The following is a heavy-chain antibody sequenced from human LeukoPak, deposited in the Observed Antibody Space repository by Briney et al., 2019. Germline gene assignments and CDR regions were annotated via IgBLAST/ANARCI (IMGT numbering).Heavy chain of an antibody. J-gene: IGHJ5*02. CDR2: INPNSGGT. V-gene: IGHV1-2*02. D-gene: IGHD2-2*01. Sequence: GASVTVSCKASGYTFTGYYMHWVRQAPGQGLEWMGWINPNSGGTNYAQKFQGRVTMTRDTSISTAYMELSRLRSDDTAVYYCARDSPIVVVPAGRFDPWGQGTLVTVSS. CDR3: ARDSPIVVVPAGRFDP. CDR1: GYTFTGYY.